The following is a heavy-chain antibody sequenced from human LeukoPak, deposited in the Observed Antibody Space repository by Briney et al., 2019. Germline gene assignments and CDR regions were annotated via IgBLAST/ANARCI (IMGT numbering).Heavy chain of an antibody. Sequence: GGSLRLSCAASGFTFDDYAMHWVRQTPGKGLEWVSYISWNGDGIDYADSVEGRFTISRDNAKNSLYLQMSSLRPEDTALYYCVKGTPLGYWGQGTLVTVSS. CDR3: VKGTPLGY. V-gene: IGHV3-9*01. CDR1: GFTFDDYA. CDR2: ISWNGDGI. D-gene: IGHD3-16*01. J-gene: IGHJ4*02.